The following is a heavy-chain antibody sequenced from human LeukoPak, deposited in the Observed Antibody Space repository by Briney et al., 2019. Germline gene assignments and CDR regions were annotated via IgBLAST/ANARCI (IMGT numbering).Heavy chain of an antibody. V-gene: IGHV3-30-3*01. CDR3: AKDFRIGYSAHFDY. CDR2: ISYDGSNK. Sequence: GGSLRLSCAASGFTFSSYAMHWVRQAPGKGLEWVAVISYDGSNKYYADSVKGRFSISRDNSKNTLYLQMDSLRGEDTAVYYCAKDFRIGYSAHFDYWGQGALVTVSS. J-gene: IGHJ4*02. D-gene: IGHD2-21*01. CDR1: GFTFSSYA.